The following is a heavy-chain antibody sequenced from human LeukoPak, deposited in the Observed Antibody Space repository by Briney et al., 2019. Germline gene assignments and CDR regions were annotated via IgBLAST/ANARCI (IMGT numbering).Heavy chain of an antibody. CDR2: ISGSGGST. D-gene: IGHD2-21*02. V-gene: IGHV3-23*01. CDR1: GFTFSSYA. J-gene: IGHJ4*02. CDR3: AKAGTSPYCGGDCYLADFDY. Sequence: GGSLRLSCAASGFTFSSYAMSWVRQAPGKGLEWVSAISGSGGSTYYAGSVKGRFTISRDNSKNTLYLQMNSLRAEDTAVYYCAKAGTSPYCGGDCYLADFDYWGQGTLVTVSS.